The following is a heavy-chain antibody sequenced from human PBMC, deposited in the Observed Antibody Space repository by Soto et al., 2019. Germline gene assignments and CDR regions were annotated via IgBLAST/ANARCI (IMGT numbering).Heavy chain of an antibody. CDR3: ARQYYGSGSYSYYYGMDV. D-gene: IGHD3-10*01. CDR1: GYSFTSYW. V-gene: IGHV5-51*01. Sequence: GESLKISCKGSGYSFTSYWIGWVRQMPGKGLEWMGIIHPGDSDTRYSPSFQGQVTISADKSISTAYLQWSSLKASDTAMYYCARQYYGSGSYSYYYGMDVWGQGTTVTVSS. J-gene: IGHJ6*02. CDR2: IHPGDSDT.